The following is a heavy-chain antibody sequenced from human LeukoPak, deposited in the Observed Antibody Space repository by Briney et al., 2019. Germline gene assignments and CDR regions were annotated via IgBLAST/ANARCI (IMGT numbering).Heavy chain of an antibody. D-gene: IGHD3-10*01. CDR1: GFTVRSNY. Sequence: GGSLRLSCAASGFTVRSNYMSWVRQAPGKGLEWVSVIYSGGSTYYADSVKGRFTISRDNSKNTLYLQMNSLRAEDTAVYYCAAAMVRGVSEDYWGQGTLVTVSS. J-gene: IGHJ4*02. CDR3: AAAMVRGVSEDY. CDR2: IYSGGST. V-gene: IGHV3-66*01.